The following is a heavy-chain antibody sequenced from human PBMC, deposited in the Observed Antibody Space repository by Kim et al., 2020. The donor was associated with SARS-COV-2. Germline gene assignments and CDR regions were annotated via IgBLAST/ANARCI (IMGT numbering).Heavy chain of an antibody. V-gene: IGHV4-39*01. CDR3: ARHAYVDTAKTFDY. CDR2: IYYSGST. CDR1: GGSISSTSYY. Sequence: SETLSLTCTVSGGSISSTSYYWGWIRQTPGKGLEWIGSIYYSGSTYYNPSLKSRVTISVDTSENQFSLKLSSVTAADTAVYYCARHAYVDTAKTFDYWGQGTLVTVSS. J-gene: IGHJ4*02. D-gene: IGHD5-18*01.